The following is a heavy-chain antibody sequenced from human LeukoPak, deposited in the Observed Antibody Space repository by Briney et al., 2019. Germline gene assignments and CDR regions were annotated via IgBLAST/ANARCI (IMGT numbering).Heavy chain of an antibody. J-gene: IGHJ4*02. V-gene: IGHV4-34*01. CDR1: GGSFSGYY. CDR3: ARRGGYGVYY. D-gene: IGHD4-17*01. CDR2: INHSGST. Sequence: SETLSLTCAVYGGSFSGYYWSWIRQPPGKGLEWIGEINHSGSTNYNPSLKSRVTISVDTSKNQFSLKLSSVTAADTAVYYCARRGGYGVYYWGQGTLVTVSS.